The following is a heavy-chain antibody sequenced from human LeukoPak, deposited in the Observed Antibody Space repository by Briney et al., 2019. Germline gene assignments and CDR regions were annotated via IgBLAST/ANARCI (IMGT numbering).Heavy chain of an antibody. CDR3: ARVNRNFDAYYFDY. J-gene: IGHJ4*02. D-gene: IGHD3-9*01. CDR2: FYASGSS. V-gene: IGHV4-4*07. Sequence: SETLSLTCTVSDDSINTYYWSWIRKPAGKGLEWIGLFYASGSSADNPSLKSRVTMSIDTSTDQFSLRLTSVTAADTAVYYCARVNRNFDAYYFDYWGQGALVPV. CDR1: DDSINTYY.